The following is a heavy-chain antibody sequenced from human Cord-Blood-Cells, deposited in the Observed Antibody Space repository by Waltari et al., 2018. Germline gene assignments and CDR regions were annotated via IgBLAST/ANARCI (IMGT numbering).Heavy chain of an antibody. CDR3: AREAIVATILDY. CDR2: ISSNGGST. CDR1: GFTCSTDA. D-gene: IGHD5-12*01. V-gene: IGHV3-64*02. Sequence: EMQLVESGEALVQPGGFLRLSCAASGFTCSTDATPWVGQAPGKGLEYVSAISSNGGSTYYADSVKGRFTISRDNSKNTLYLQMGSLRAEDMAVYYCAREAIVATILDYWGQGTLVTVSS. J-gene: IGHJ4*02.